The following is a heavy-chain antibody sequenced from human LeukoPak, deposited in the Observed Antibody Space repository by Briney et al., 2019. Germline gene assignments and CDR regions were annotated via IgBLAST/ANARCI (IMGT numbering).Heavy chain of an antibody. CDR2: ISSSSYT. J-gene: IGHJ4*02. CDR1: GFTFSDYY. CDR3: ARGAGGIQLWSNFDY. Sequence: GGSLRLSCAASGFTFSDYYMSWIRQAPGKGLEWVSYISSSSYTNYADSVKGRFTISRDNAKNSLYLQMNSLRAEDTAVYYCARGAGGIQLWSNFDYWGQGTLVTVSS. V-gene: IGHV3-11*05. D-gene: IGHD5-18*01.